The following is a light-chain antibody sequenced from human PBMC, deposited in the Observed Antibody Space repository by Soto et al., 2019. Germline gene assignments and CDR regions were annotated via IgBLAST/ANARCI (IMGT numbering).Light chain of an antibody. V-gene: IGKV3-15*01. CDR3: QQYNNWWT. Sequence: EIVLTQSPGTLSLSPGGRATLSCRASQSVSSSLAWYQQKPGQAPRLLIYGASTRATGIPARFSGSGSGTEFTLTINSLQSEDFAVYYCQQYNNWWTFGQGTKVDIK. CDR1: QSVSSS. J-gene: IGKJ1*01. CDR2: GAS.